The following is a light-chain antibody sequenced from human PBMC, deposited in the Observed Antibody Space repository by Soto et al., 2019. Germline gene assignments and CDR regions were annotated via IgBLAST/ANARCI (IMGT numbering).Light chain of an antibody. V-gene: IGLV2-14*01. CDR1: SSDVGSYNF. Sequence: SALTQPASVSGSPGQSITISCTGTSSDVGSYNFVSWYQQLPGKAPKLMIYEVSNRPSGVSNRFSGSKSGNTASLTISGLQAEDEADYYCSSYTTSSNYVFGSATKVAVL. CDR3: SSYTTSSNYV. J-gene: IGLJ1*01. CDR2: EVS.